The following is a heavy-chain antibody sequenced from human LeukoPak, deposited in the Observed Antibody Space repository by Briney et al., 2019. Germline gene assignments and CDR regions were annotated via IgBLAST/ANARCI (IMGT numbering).Heavy chain of an antibody. Sequence: SETLSLTCTVSGGSISSYYWSWIRQPAGKGLEWIGRIYTSGSTNYNPPLKSRVTMSVDTSKNQFSLKLSSVTAADTAVYYCARCRGSYYIGWFDPWGQGTLVTVSS. V-gene: IGHV4-4*07. CDR1: GGSISSYY. J-gene: IGHJ5*02. CDR3: ARCRGSYYIGWFDP. D-gene: IGHD3-10*01. CDR2: IYTSGST.